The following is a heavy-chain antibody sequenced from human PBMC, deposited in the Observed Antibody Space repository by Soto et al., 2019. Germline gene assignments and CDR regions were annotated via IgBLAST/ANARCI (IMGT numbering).Heavy chain of an antibody. D-gene: IGHD2-15*01. CDR2: ISGSGDST. CDR3: ARVSFGDCSGGSCSVARPFDF. V-gene: IGHV3-23*01. J-gene: IGHJ4*02. CDR1: GFTFSSYA. Sequence: GGSLRLSCAASGFTFSSYAMSWVRQAPGKGLERVSGISGSGDSTYYADYVKGRFTISRDNSKNTVDLQMNSLRAEDTAVYYCARVSFGDCSGGSCSVARPFDFWGQGTLVTVSS.